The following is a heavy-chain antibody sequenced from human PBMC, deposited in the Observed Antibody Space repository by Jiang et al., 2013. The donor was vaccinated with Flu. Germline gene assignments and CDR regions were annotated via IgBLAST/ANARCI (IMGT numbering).Heavy chain of an antibody. Sequence: FTSYGFIWVRQAPGQGLEWMGWIGAFNGKTNYAQNLQGRVTMTTDTSTSTVYMDLRSLRSDDTAVYYCARVGTTGSYYGDYWGQGSLVTVSS. CDR2: IGAFNGKT. D-gene: IGHD3-10*01. J-gene: IGHJ4*02. CDR1: FTSYG. V-gene: IGHV1-18*01. CDR3: ARVGTTGSYYGDY.